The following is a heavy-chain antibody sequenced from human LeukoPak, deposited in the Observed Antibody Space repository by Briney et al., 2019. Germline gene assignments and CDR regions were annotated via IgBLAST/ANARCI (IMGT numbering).Heavy chain of an antibody. Sequence: SETLSLTCTVSGDSIGSSNYYWGWIRQPPGKGLEWIGSIYYSGSTYYNPSLKGRVTISVDTSRNQFSLKVSSVTAADTAVYYCARRRGALDYWGQGTLVTVSS. D-gene: IGHD1-26*01. CDR3: ARRRGALDY. V-gene: IGHV4-39*01. CDR1: GDSIGSSNYY. J-gene: IGHJ4*02. CDR2: IYYSGST.